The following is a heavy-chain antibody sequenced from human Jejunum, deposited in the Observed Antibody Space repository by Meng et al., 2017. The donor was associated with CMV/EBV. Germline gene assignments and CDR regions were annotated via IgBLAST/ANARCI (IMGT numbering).Heavy chain of an antibody. J-gene: IGHJ4*02. V-gene: IGHV3-48*04. Sequence: FSFSIYSMNWVRQVPGKGLEWVSYISSMSATMYYTDSVRGRFTISRDDAKNSLYLHMNNLRAEDTAIYYCARDVTILGRVQTCDSWGQGTLVTVSS. D-gene: IGHD3-3*01. CDR3: ARDVTILGRVQTCDS. CDR2: ISSMSATM. CDR1: FSFSIYS.